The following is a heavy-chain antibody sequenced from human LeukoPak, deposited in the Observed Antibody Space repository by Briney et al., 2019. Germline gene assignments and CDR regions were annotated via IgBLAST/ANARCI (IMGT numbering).Heavy chain of an antibody. D-gene: IGHD5-18*01. CDR1: GFTFSNYW. CDR3: ARNEYSSSGSGQVDV. V-gene: IGHV3-74*01. Sequence: GGSLRLSCVASGFTFSNYWLHWVRQAPGKGLVWDSRINIDESTANYADSVKGRFTISRDNAKNTLYLLMNSLRAEDTAVYYCARNEYSSSGSGQVDVWGQGTTVTVSS. CDR2: INIDESTA. J-gene: IGHJ6*02.